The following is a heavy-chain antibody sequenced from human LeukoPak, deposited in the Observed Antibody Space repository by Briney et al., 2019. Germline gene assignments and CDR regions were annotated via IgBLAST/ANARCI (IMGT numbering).Heavy chain of an antibody. V-gene: IGHV1-2*02. Sequence: ASVKASCKASGYMFTGYYMHWVRQAPGQGFEWMGWINPNSGGTNYAQKFQGRVTMTRDTSISTAYMDLNRLRSDDTAVYYCARVVAVTGTPVYYMDVWGKGTTVTVSS. CDR2: INPNSGGT. J-gene: IGHJ6*03. D-gene: IGHD6-19*01. CDR1: GYMFTGYY. CDR3: ARVVAVTGTPVYYMDV.